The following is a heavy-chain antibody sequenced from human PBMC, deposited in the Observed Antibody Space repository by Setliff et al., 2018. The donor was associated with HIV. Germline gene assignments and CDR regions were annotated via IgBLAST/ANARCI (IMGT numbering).Heavy chain of an antibody. J-gene: IGHJ4*02. CDR3: ARAMGGSRTDFDY. V-gene: IGHV4-31*03. D-gene: IGHD2-2*01. Sequence: SETLSLTCTVSGGSISSGGYYWSWIRQYPGKGLEWIGYINYSGSTYYKPSLKSRVTISVATSKNQFSLKVRSVTAADTAVYYCARAMGGSRTDFDYWGQGTLVTVSS. CDR2: INYSGST. CDR1: GGSISSGGYY.